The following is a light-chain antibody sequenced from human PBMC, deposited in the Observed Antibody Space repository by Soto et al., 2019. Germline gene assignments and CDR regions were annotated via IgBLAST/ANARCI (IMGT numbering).Light chain of an antibody. CDR3: AAWDDSLNGL. V-gene: IGLV1-44*01. J-gene: IGLJ3*02. CDR2: SKY. CDR1: SSNIGMNT. Sequence: QSVLTQPPSASGTPGRRVTISCSGTSSNIGMNTLSWNQHLPGTAPKLLIYSKYQRPSGVLDRCSGSKSVTSASLAISGLQSEDDAAYYCAAWDDSLNGLFGGGTKLTVL.